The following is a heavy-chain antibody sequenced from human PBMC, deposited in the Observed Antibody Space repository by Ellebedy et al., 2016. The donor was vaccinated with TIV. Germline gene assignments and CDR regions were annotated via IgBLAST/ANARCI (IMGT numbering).Heavy chain of an antibody. V-gene: IGHV3-23*01. Sequence: PGGSLRLSCAASGFSFSSYAMSWVRQTPGKGLEWVSSINDRGVSTYYADSVNGRFTVSRDNSKNTLFLQMNNLRGEDTAFYYCAKVLAVAGADYWGQGTLVTVSS. J-gene: IGHJ4*02. D-gene: IGHD6-19*01. CDR2: INDRGVST. CDR1: GFSFSSYA. CDR3: AKVLAVAGADY.